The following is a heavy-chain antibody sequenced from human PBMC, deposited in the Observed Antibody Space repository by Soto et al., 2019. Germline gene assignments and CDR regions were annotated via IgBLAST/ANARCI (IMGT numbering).Heavy chain of an antibody. CDR1: GGSFSGYY. V-gene: IGHV4-34*01. Sequence: TSETLSLTCAVYGGSFSGYYWSWIRQPPGKGLEWIGEINHSGSTNYNPSLKSRVTISVDTSKNQFSLKLSSVTAADTAVYYCARGKVGATPFDYWGQGTLVTVSS. D-gene: IGHD1-26*01. CDR3: ARGKVGATPFDY. CDR2: INHSGST. J-gene: IGHJ4*02.